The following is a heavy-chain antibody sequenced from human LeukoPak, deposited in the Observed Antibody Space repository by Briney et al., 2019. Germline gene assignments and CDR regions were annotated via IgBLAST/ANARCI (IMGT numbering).Heavy chain of an antibody. D-gene: IGHD1-1*01. Sequence: SQTLSLTCAISGDSVSSSAATWSWIRQSPPRGLEWLGRTYYRSKWNYDYAVSVKSRLTIRPDTSKNQFSLQLNSVTPEDSAVYYCARRTKGLDYWGQGTLVTVSS. CDR3: ARRTKGLDY. CDR2: TYYRSKWNY. V-gene: IGHV6-1*01. CDR1: GDSVSSSAAT. J-gene: IGHJ4*02.